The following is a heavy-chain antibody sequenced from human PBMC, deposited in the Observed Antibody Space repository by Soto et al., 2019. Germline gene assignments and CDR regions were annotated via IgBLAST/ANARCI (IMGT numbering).Heavy chain of an antibody. CDR1: GFNVSSYW. J-gene: IGHJ6*02. D-gene: IGHD3-3*01. CDR3: ARGYYDFWSGYLRRPMDV. V-gene: IGHV3-74*01. CDR2: INSDGSST. Sequence: PGGSLRLSCAAAGFNVSSYWMHWVRQDPGKGLVWVSRINSDGSSTSYADSVKGRFTISRDNAKNTLYLQMNSLRAEDTAVYYCARGYYDFWSGYLRRPMDVWGQGTTVTVSS.